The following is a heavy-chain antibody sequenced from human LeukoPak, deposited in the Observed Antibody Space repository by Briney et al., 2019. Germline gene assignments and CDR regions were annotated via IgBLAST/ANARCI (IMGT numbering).Heavy chain of an antibody. CDR1: GDSVSSKSTA. CDR2: TYYRSKWYT. J-gene: IGHJ6*02. V-gene: IGHV6-1*01. Sequence: SQTLSLTCAISGDSVSSKSTAWNWIRQSPSRGLEWPGRTYYRSKWYTGYAVSVKGRITINPDTSKNQFSLQLNSVTPEDTAVYYCARDGSSGWDYYYYYGMDVWGQGTTVTVSS. D-gene: IGHD6-19*01. CDR3: ARDGSSGWDYYYYYGMDV.